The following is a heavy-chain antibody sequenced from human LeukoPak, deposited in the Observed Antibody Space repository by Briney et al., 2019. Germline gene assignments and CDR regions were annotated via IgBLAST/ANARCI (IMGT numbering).Heavy chain of an antibody. CDR3: AKQYGSGSYYSVYGMDV. J-gene: IGHJ6*02. CDR1: GFTFEDYA. D-gene: IGHD3-10*01. V-gene: IGHV3-9*01. CDR2: ISWNRGSI. Sequence: GGSLRLSCAASGFTFEDYAMHWVRQAPGKGLEWVSGISWNRGSIGYADSVKGRFTISRDNAKNSLYLQMDSLRAEDTALYYCAKQYGSGSYYSVYGMDVWGQGTTVTVSS.